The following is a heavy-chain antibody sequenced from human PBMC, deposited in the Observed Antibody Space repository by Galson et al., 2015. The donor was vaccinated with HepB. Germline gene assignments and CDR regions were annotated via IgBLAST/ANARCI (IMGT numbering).Heavy chain of an antibody. V-gene: IGHV3-21*01. CDR3: TRDADGWELFGVNWYFDL. D-gene: IGHD3-3*01. CDR2: ISSESYHM. J-gene: IGHJ2*01. Sequence: SLRLSCAGSGFTFGRYALNWVRQTPGKGLEWVSSISSESYHMYYEDSVKGRFVISRDNAKESLYLQMDSLRVEDTAIYYCTRDADGWELFGVNWYFDLWGRGTLVTVSS. CDR1: GFTFGRYA.